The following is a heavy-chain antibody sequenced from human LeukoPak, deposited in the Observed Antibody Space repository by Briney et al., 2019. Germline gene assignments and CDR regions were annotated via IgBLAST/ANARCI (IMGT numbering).Heavy chain of an antibody. Sequence: AGGSLRLSCAASGFTFSSYGMHWVRQAPGKGLEWVAVIWYDGSNKYYADSVKGRFTISRDNSRNTLFLQVNSLRAEDTAVFYCAREAFGANVINWFDPWGQGTLVTVSS. CDR2: IWYDGSNK. J-gene: IGHJ5*02. D-gene: IGHD4/OR15-4a*01. CDR3: AREAFGANVINWFDP. CDR1: GFTFSSYG. V-gene: IGHV3-33*01.